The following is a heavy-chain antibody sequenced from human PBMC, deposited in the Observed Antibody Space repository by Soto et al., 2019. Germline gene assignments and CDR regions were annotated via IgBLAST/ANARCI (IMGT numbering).Heavy chain of an antibody. V-gene: IGHV3-23*01. Sequence: GFLRLSCAASGFIFSNYAMSWVRQAPGKGLEWVSGISGSAGSTYNADSVKGRFTISRDNSKNTMYMQMSSLRAEDTAVYYCAKKSTDSSGYFDSWGQGTLVTVSS. CDR3: AKKSTDSSGYFDS. CDR2: ISGSAGST. J-gene: IGHJ4*02. D-gene: IGHD2-2*01. CDR1: GFIFSNYA.